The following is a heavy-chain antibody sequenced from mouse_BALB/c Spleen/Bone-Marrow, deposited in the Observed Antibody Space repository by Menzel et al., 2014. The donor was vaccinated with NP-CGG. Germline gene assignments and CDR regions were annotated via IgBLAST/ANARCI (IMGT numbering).Heavy chain of an antibody. CDR2: IDPANGNT. D-gene: IGHD2-4*01. CDR3: ARGGLRVDALDC. J-gene: IGHJ4*01. V-gene: IGHV14-3*02. Sequence: EVQLVESGAELVKPGASVKLSCTASGFNIKDTYMHWVKQRPEQGLEWIGRIDPANGNTKYDPKFQGKAPITAETASNTAYLQLSSLTSEDTAVYYCARGGLRVDALDCWGQGTSVTVSS. CDR1: GFNIKDTY.